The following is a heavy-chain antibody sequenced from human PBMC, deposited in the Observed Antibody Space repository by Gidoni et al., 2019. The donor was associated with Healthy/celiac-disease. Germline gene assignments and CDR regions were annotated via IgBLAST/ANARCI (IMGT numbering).Heavy chain of an antibody. CDR2: INSDGSST. CDR3: ARDLPDYGAPLGNWFDP. J-gene: IGHJ5*02. V-gene: IGHV3-74*01. Sequence: EVQLVESGGGLVQPGGSLRLSCAASGFTFSSYWMHWVRQAPGKGLVWVSRINSDGSSTSYADSVKGRFTISRDNAKNTLYLQMNSLRAEDTAVYYCARDLPDYGAPLGNWFDPWGQGTLVTVSS. D-gene: IGHD4-17*01. CDR1: GFTFSSYW.